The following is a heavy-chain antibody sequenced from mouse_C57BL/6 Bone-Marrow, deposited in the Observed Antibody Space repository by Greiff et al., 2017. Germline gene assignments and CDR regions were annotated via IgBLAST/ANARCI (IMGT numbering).Heavy chain of an antibody. Sequence: VQVVESGAELARPGASVKLSCKASGYTFTSYGISWVKQRTGQGLEWIGEIYPRSGNTYYNEKFKGKATLTADKSSSTAYMELRSLTSEDSAVYFCARGGEFPYFDYWGQGTTLTVSS. CDR3: ARGGEFPYFDY. V-gene: IGHV1-81*01. CDR1: GYTFTSYG. D-gene: IGHD1-1*02. J-gene: IGHJ2*01. CDR2: IYPRSGNT.